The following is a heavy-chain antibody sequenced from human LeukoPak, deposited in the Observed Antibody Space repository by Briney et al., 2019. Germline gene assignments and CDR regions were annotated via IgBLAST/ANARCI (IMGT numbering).Heavy chain of an antibody. J-gene: IGHJ4*02. CDR1: GGSISSYY. D-gene: IGHD6-13*01. Sequence: SETLSLTCTVSGGSISSYYWSWIRQPPGKGLERIGYIYYSGSTNYNPSLKSRVTISVDTSKDQFSLKLSSVTAADTAVYYCARDPGIAAAAALGGYIDYWGQGTLVTVSS. V-gene: IGHV4-59*01. CDR3: ARDPGIAAAAALGGYIDY. CDR2: IYYSGST.